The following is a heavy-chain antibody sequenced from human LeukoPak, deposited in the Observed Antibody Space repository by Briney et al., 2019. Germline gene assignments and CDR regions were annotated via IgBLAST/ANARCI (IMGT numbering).Heavy chain of an antibody. D-gene: IGHD5-18*01. CDR2: IGSSSSYI. CDR3: ARAQLWSGNAFDI. V-gene: IGHV3-21*01. CDR1: GFTFSSYT. Sequence: GGSLRLSCAASGFTFSSYTMNWVRQAPGKGLAWVSSIGSSSSYIYYADSVKGRFTISRDNAKNSLYLQMNSLRAEDMAVYYCARAQLWSGNAFDIWGQGTMVTVSS. J-gene: IGHJ3*02.